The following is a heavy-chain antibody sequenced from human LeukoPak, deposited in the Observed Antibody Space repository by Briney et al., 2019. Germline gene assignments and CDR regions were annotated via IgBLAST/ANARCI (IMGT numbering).Heavy chain of an antibody. CDR3: AKNYVTPLDY. CDR2: IGGSRGTT. V-gene: IGHV3-23*01. Sequence: GGSLRLSCAASGFTFSSSVMSWVRQAPGKGLEWVSDIGGSRGTTNYADSVKGRFTISRDNSKNTLYLQMNSLRAEDTAVYYCAKNYVTPLDYWGQGTLVTVSS. J-gene: IGHJ4*02. D-gene: IGHD1-7*01. CDR1: GFTFSSSV.